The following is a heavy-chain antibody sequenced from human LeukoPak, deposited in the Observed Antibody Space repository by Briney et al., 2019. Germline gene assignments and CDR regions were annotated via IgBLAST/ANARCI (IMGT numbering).Heavy chain of an antibody. J-gene: IGHJ3*02. CDR2: INSVGSST. D-gene: IGHD6-25*01. V-gene: IGHV3-74*01. Sequence: PGGSLRLSCAVSGFTFSSYWMHWTRQAPGKGLVWVSRINSVGSSTNYADSVKGRFTISRDNAKNTLYLEMNSLRAEDTAVYYCVRGGVSSVDAFDIWGQGTMVTVSS. CDR3: VRGGVSSVDAFDI. CDR1: GFTFSSYW.